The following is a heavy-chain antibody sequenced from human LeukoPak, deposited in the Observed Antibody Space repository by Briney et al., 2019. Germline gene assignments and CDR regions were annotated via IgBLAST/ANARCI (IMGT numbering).Heavy chain of an antibody. CDR1: GYTFTSYG. CDR2: ISAYNGNT. CDR3: ARVHGDYLDGTNNWFDP. D-gene: IGHD4-17*01. J-gene: IGHJ5*02. V-gene: IGHV1-18*01. Sequence: ASVKVSCKASGYTFTSYGISWVRQAPGQGLEWMGWISAYNGNTNYAQKLQGRVTMTTDTSTSTAYMELRSLRSEDTGVYYCARVHGDYLDGTNNWFDPWGQGTLVTVSS.